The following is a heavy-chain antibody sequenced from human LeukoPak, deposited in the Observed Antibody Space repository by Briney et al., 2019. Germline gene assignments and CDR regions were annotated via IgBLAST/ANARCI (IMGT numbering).Heavy chain of an antibody. CDR2: IYTSGST. CDR3: ARVGDCSVDSTCYHFADWFDP. V-gene: IGHV4-61*02. D-gene: IGHD2-15*01. CDR1: GGSISNGSYY. J-gene: IGHJ5*02. Sequence: SETLSLTCTVSGGSISNGSYYWSWIRQPAGKGLEWIGRIYTSGSTNYNPSLASRVTISVDPSKNQFSLKLSSVTATDTAVYYCARVGDCSVDSTCYHFADWFDPWGQGTLVTVSS.